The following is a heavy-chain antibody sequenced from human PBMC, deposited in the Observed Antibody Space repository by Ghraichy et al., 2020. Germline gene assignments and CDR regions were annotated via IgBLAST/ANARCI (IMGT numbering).Heavy chain of an antibody. D-gene: IGHD6-19*01. V-gene: IGHV4-39*01. Sequence: SETLSLTCTVSGGSISSSSYYWGWIRQPPGKGLEWIGSIYYSGSTYYNPSLKSRVTISVDTSKNQFSLKLSSVTAADTAVYYCARHKRWLVTSFDYWGQGTLVTVSS. CDR2: IYYSGST. CDR3: ARHKRWLVTSFDY. J-gene: IGHJ4*02. CDR1: GGSISSSSYY.